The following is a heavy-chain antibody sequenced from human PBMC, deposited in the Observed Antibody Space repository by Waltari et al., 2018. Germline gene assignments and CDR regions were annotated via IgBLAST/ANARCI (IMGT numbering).Heavy chain of an antibody. D-gene: IGHD6-19*01. CDR2: IIPIFGTA. CDR1: GGTFSSYA. Sequence: QVQLVQSGAEVKKPGSSVKVSCKASGGTFSSYAISWVRQAPGQGLEWMGGIIPIFGTANYAQKFQGRVTITADKATGTAYMGLSSLRSEDTAVYYCARDHHSSGWTRGSAFDIWGQGTMVTVSS. J-gene: IGHJ3*02. V-gene: IGHV1-69*14. CDR3: ARDHHSSGWTRGSAFDI.